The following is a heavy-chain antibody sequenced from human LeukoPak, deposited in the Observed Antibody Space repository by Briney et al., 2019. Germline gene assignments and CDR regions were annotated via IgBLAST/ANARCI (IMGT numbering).Heavy chain of an antibody. CDR2: IYHSGST. D-gene: IGHD2-21*01. CDR3: AREDLLYCGGDCYSTAA. V-gene: IGHV4-59*12. Sequence: PSETLSLTCTVSGGSMSSYYWSWIRQPPGKGLEWIGYIYHSGSTYYNPSLKSRVTISVDRSKNQFSLKLSSVTAADTAVYYCAREDLLYCGGDCYSTAAWGQGTLVTVSS. CDR1: GGSMSSYY. J-gene: IGHJ5*02.